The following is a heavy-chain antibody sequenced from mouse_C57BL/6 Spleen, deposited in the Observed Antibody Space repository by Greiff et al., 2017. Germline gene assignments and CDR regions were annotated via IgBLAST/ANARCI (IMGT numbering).Heavy chain of an antibody. V-gene: IGHV1-26*01. CDR3: ARSGDYDGEDY. CDR1: GYTFTDYY. CDR2: INPNNGGT. D-gene: IGHD2-4*01. Sequence: VQLQQSGPELVKPGASVKISCKASGYTFTDYYMNWVKQSHGKSLEWIGDINPNNGGTSYNQKFKGKATLTVDKSSSTAYMELRSLTSEDSAVYYCARSGDYDGEDYWGQGTTLTVSS. J-gene: IGHJ2*01.